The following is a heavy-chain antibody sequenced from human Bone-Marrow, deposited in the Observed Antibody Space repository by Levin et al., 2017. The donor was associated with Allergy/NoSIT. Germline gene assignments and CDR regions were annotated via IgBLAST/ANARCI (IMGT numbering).Heavy chain of an antibody. Sequence: GESLKISCKASGYTFSDYTMHWVRQAPGQRLELMGWINADNDDTKYSQKFQGRVTITRDTSARTAYMELSSLTSEDTAVYYCARGRWKDVGYTLDYWGQGTLVTVSA. J-gene: IGHJ4*02. CDR3: ARGRWKDVGYTLDY. CDR2: INADNDDT. CDR1: GYTFSDYT. V-gene: IGHV1-3*01. D-gene: IGHD1-1*01.